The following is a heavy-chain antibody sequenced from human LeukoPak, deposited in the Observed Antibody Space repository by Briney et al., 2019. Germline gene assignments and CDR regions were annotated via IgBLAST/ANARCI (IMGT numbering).Heavy chain of an antibody. Sequence: ASVKVSCKASGYTFTSYDINWVRHATGQGLEWMGWMNPNSGNTGYAQKFQGRVTMTRNTSISTAYMELSSLRSEDTAVYYCARGAVAGRGVDYWGQGTLVTVSS. CDR2: MNPNSGNT. CDR3: ARGAVAGRGVDY. J-gene: IGHJ4*02. CDR1: GYTFTSYD. V-gene: IGHV1-8*01. D-gene: IGHD6-19*01.